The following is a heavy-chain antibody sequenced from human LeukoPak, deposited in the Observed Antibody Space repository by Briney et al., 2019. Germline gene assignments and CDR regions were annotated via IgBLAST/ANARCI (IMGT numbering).Heavy chain of an antibody. Sequence: GGSLRLSCAASGLTFSSYEMNWVRQAPGKGLEWVSYISSSGRTIYYADSVKGRFTISRDNAKNALYLQMNSLRAEDTAVYYCARDQWLRLFDFWGQGTLVTVAS. CDR3: ARDQWLRLFDF. D-gene: IGHD5-12*01. CDR2: ISSSGRTI. CDR1: GLTFSSYE. V-gene: IGHV3-48*03. J-gene: IGHJ4*02.